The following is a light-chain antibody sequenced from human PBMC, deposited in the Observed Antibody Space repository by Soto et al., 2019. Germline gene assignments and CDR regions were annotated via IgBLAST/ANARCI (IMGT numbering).Light chain of an antibody. J-gene: IGKJ4*01. CDR3: QQYDNLPLT. Sequence: DIPMTQSPSSLSASVGDRVTITCQASQDIRKYLNWYQQKPGKAPKLLIFDISNLEAGVPSRFSGSGSGTDFTFIISGLQPEDIATYYCQQYDNLPLTFGGGTRVEIK. CDR1: QDIRKY. V-gene: IGKV1-33*01. CDR2: DIS.